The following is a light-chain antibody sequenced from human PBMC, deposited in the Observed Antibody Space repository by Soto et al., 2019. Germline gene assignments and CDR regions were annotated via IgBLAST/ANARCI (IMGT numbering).Light chain of an antibody. Sequence: QSALTQPASVSGSPGQSITISCTGTSSDVGGFPYVSWYQQVPGKAPKLMISAVTQRPSGVPDRFSGSKSGNTASLTISGLQADDEADYFCCSYTASDLWVFGGGTQLTVL. CDR1: SSDVGGFPY. CDR3: CSYTASDLWV. J-gene: IGLJ3*02. CDR2: AVT. V-gene: IGLV2-14*03.